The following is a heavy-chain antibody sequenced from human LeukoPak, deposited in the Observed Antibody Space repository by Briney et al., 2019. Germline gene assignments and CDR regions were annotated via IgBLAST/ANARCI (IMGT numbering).Heavy chain of an antibody. CDR1: GYSFTSYW. CDR3: ARVNCSGGSCYEYFQH. V-gene: IGHV5-51*01. CDR2: IYPGDSDT. J-gene: IGHJ1*01. Sequence: GESLKISCKGSGYSFTSYWIGWVRQMPGKGLEWRGIIYPGDSDTRYSPSFQGQVTISADKSISTAYLQWSSLKASDTAMYYCARVNCSGGSCYEYFQHWGQGTLVTVSS. D-gene: IGHD2-15*01.